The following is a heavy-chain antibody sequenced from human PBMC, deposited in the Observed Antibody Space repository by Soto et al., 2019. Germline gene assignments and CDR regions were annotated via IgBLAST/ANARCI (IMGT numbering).Heavy chain of an antibody. CDR3: AKHWGLWWYDWFDY. CDR2: ISGGVDSA. D-gene: IGHD2-15*01. CDR1: GFTVSTFA. J-gene: IGHJ4*02. V-gene: IGHV3-23*01. Sequence: EVQLLQSGGGLVQPGGSLRLSCAASGFTVSTFAMSWVRQSPGKGLEWVSSISGGVDSAYYADSVKGRFTISRDNSKNTLYLQLNSLTGEDTAVYYCAKHWGLWWYDWFDYWGQGDLVTVSS.